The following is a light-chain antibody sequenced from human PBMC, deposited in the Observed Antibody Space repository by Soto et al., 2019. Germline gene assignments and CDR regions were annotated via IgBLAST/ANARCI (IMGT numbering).Light chain of an antibody. CDR2: EVS. V-gene: IGLV2-8*01. J-gene: IGLJ2*01. CDR3: SSFAGNNNLV. Sequence: QSALTQPPSASGSPGQSVTISCTGTSSDVGGYNYVSWYQQHPGKAPKPMISEVSKWPSGVPDRFSGSKSGNTASLTVSGLQAEDEADYYCSSFAGNNNLVFGGGTKLTVL. CDR1: SSDVGGYNY.